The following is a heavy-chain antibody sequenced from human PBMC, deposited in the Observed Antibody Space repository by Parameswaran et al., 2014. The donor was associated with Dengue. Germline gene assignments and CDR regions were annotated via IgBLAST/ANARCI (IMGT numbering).Heavy chain of an antibody. CDR2: IYWDDDK. V-gene: IGHV2-5*08. Sequence: ARWIRQPPGKALEWLALIYWDDDKRYSPSLKSRLTITKDTSKNQVVLTMTNVDPVDTATYYCAHRRKSGTIFWWGQGTLVTVSS. J-gene: IGHJ4*02. CDR3: AHRRKSGTIFW. D-gene: IGHD3-10*01.